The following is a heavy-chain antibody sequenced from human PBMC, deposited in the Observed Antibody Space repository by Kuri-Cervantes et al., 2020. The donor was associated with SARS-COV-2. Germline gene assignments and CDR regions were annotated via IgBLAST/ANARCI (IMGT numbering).Heavy chain of an antibody. V-gene: IGHV4-4*07. CDR1: GDSISSYY. D-gene: IGHD4-17*01. CDR2: IYTSGST. CDR3: ARDRTVTTLYYYYMDV. J-gene: IGHJ6*03. Sequence: SETLSLTCTVSGDSISSYYWSWIRQPAGKGLEWIGRIYTSGSTNYNPSLKSRVTMSVDTSKNQFSLKLSSVTAADTAVYYCARDRTVTTLYYYYMDVWGKGTTVTVSS.